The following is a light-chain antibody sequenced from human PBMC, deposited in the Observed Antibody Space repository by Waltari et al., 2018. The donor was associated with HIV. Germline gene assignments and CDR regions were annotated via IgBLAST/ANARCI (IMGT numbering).Light chain of an antibody. Sequence: EIVLTQSPPILSVSLGETATLSCRASQSVQEFLAWYHRRPGQAPRLVVYDASKRAAGVPARFSGSGFGTDFTLTISGLEPEDVALYYCQHRTTWPPTFGGGTRVEIE. CDR3: QHRTTWPPT. J-gene: IGKJ4*01. CDR1: QSVQEF. V-gene: IGKV3-11*01. CDR2: DAS.